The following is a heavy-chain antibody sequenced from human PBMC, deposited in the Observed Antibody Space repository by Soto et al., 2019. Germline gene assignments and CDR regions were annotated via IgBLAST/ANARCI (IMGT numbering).Heavy chain of an antibody. Sequence: VASVKVSCKASGGTFSSYAISWVRQAPGQGLEWMGGIIPIFGTANYAQKFQGRVTITADKSTSTAYMELSSLRSEDTAVYYCAVTSYCSGGSCYPYYYGMDVWGQGTTVTVSS. J-gene: IGHJ6*02. CDR2: IIPIFGTA. V-gene: IGHV1-69*06. CDR3: AVTSYCSGGSCYPYYYGMDV. D-gene: IGHD2-15*01. CDR1: GGTFSSYA.